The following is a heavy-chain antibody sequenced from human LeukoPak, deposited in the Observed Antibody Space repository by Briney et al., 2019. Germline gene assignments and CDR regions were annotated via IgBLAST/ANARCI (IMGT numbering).Heavy chain of an antibody. CDR1: GFTFSSYA. V-gene: IGHV3-23*01. J-gene: IGHJ4*02. CDR2: ISGSGGST. Sequence: TGGSLRLSCAASGFTFSSYAMSWVRQAPGKGREWVSAISGSGGSTYYADSVKGRFTISRDNSKNTLYLQMNSLRAEDTAVYYCAKDSYGDYVYYWGQGTLVTVSS. D-gene: IGHD4-17*01. CDR3: AKDSYGDYVYY.